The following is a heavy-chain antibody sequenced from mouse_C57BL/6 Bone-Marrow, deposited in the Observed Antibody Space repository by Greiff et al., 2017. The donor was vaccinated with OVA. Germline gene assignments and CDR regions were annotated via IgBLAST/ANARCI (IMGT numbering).Heavy chain of an antibody. D-gene: IGHD4-1*01. CDR1: GYTFTDYY. V-gene: IGHV1-84*01. J-gene: IGHJ2*01. Sequence: QVQLQQSGPELVKPGASVKISCKASGYTFTDYYINWVKQRPGQGLEWLGWIYPGSGNTKYNEKFKGKATFAVDTSSSTAYMQLSSLTSEDSAVYFCARGDWDYFDYWGRGTTLTVSS. CDR3: ARGDWDYFDY. CDR2: IYPGSGNT.